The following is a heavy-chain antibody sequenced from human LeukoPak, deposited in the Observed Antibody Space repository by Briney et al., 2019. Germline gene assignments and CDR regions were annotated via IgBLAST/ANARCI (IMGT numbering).Heavy chain of an antibody. Sequence: SETLSLTCTVSGGSISSSNYYWGWIRQPPGKGLEWIGSIYYSGNTYYNPSLKSRVTISVDTSKNPFSLKLSSQTAADTAVYYCARRPNYDFWSGYFNYWGQGTLVTVSS. CDR3: ARRPNYDFWSGYFNY. CDR2: IYYSGNT. V-gene: IGHV4-39*01. D-gene: IGHD3-3*01. J-gene: IGHJ4*02. CDR1: GGSISSSNYY.